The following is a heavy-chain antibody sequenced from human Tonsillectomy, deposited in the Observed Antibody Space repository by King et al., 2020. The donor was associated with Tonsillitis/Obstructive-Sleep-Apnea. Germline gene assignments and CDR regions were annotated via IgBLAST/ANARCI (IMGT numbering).Heavy chain of an antibody. J-gene: IGHJ4*02. V-gene: IGHV4-39*01. CDR2: IYYSGST. D-gene: IGHD6-6*01. CDR3: AREYSSSSDY. Sequence: LQLQESGPGLVKPSETLSLTCTVSGGSISSSNYYWGWIRQPPGKGLEWIGSIYYSGSTYYNPSLKSRVTISVDTSKNQFSLNLSSVTAADTALYYCAREYSSSSDYWGQGTLVTVSS. CDR1: GGSISSSNYY.